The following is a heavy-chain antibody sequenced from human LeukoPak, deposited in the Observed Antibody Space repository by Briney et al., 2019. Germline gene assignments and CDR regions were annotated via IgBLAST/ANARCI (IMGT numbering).Heavy chain of an antibody. CDR1: GFTFSNHG. CDR2: ISPSGDIT. J-gene: IGHJ4*02. CDR3: ARDQGYDGRGNYYPYHFDC. D-gene: IGHD3-22*01. V-gene: IGHV3-21*01. Sequence: GGSLRLSCAASGFTFSNHGMNWVRQAPGKGLEWVSGISPSGDITYYADSVKGRFTISRDNAKNSLYLQMSSLTAEDTALYYFARDQGYDGRGNYYPYHFDCWGQGTLVTVSS.